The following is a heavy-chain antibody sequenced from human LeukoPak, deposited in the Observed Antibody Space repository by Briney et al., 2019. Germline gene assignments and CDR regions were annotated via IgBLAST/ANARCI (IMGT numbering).Heavy chain of an antibody. CDR3: ARDSTSYYESSVYGFDI. D-gene: IGHD3-22*01. Sequence: ASVKVSCKASGYTFTGYFMHWVRQAPGQGLEWMGWINAGNGNTKYSQKFQGRVTITRDTSASTAYMELSSLRSEDTAVYYCARDSTSYYESSVYGFDIWGQGTMVTVSS. V-gene: IGHV1-3*01. J-gene: IGHJ3*02. CDR2: INAGNGNT. CDR1: GYTFTGYF.